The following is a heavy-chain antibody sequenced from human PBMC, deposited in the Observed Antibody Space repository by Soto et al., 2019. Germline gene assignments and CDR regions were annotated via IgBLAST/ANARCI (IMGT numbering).Heavy chain of an antibody. Sequence: PGGSLRLSCGAXGFTFSNAWMNWVRQAPGKGLEWVGRIKSKTDGGTTDYAAPVKGRFTISRDDSKNTLYLQMNSLKTEDTAVYYCTTDGIIAAAGHDYRGQRSLVAVSS. J-gene: IGHJ4*02. V-gene: IGHV3-15*07. CDR2: IKSKTDGGTT. CDR3: TTDGIIAAAGHDY. D-gene: IGHD6-13*01. CDR1: GFTFSNAW.